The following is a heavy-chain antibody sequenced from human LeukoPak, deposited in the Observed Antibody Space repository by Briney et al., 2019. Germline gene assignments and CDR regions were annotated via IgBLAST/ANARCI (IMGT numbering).Heavy chain of an antibody. J-gene: IGHJ4*02. V-gene: IGHV1-8*01. CDR3: ARGNAVSGDY. D-gene: IGHD6-19*01. CDR2: MSPRSGNA. Sequence: ASVKVSCKASGYTFAAFDINWLRQATGRGLEWLGWMSPRSGNAAYAQRFQGRVTMTRDNSTSTVYMELRNLRSDDSAVYYCARGNAVSGDYWGRGTLVTVSS. CDR1: GYTFAAFD.